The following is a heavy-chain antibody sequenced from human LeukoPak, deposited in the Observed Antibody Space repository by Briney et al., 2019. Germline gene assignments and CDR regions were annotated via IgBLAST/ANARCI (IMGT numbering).Heavy chain of an antibody. CDR3: ARLPGYYYGSGSYFTD. CDR1: GFTFSSYA. CDR2: IRSNGGST. D-gene: IGHD3-10*01. J-gene: IGHJ4*02. V-gene: IGHV3-64*01. Sequence: GGSLRLSCAASGFTFSSYAMHWVRQAPGKGLECVSAIRSNGGSTSYANSVKGRFTISRDNSKNTLYLQMGSLRAEDMAVYYCARLPGYYYGSGSYFTDWGQGTLVTVSS.